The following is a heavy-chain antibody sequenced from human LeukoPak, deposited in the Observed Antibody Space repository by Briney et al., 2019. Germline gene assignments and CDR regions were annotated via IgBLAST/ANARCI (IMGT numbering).Heavy chain of an antibody. V-gene: IGHV1-18*01. CDR3: AGEIAYYYDSSGYYVLDY. Sequence: ASVKVSCKASGYTFTSYGISWVRQAPGQGLEWMGWISAYNGNTNYAQKLQGRVTMTTDTSTSTAYMELRSLRSDDTAVYYCAGEIAYYYDSSGYYVLDYWGQGTLVTVSS. D-gene: IGHD3-22*01. CDR1: GYTFTSYG. CDR2: ISAYNGNT. J-gene: IGHJ4*02.